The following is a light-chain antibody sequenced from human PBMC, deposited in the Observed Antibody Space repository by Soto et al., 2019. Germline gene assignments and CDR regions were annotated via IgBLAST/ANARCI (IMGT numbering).Light chain of an antibody. CDR1: QSVSSY. CDR3: QQRSNWPPK. J-gene: IGKJ1*01. CDR2: DAS. Sequence: EIVLTQSPATLSLSPGERATLSCRASQSVSSYLAWYQQKPGQAPMLLIYDASTRATGIPARFSGSGSGTDFTLTITSLEPEDFAVYYCQQRSNWPPKFGQGTKVDIK. V-gene: IGKV3-11*01.